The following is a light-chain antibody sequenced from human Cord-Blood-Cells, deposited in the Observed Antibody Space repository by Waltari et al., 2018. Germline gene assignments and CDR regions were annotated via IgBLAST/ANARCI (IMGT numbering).Light chain of an antibody. CDR3: AAWDDSLSVLDV. CDR2: RNM. V-gene: IGLV1-47*01. CDR1: NSNVGSNY. J-gene: IGLJ1*01. Sequence: QSVLTQPPSASGTPGQTVTISCSGGNSNVGSNYVYRYQQLPGTAPKLHIYRNMQRPSCVPDRFSGSKSGTSSARAICGLRSEDEADYYCAAWDDSLSVLDVFGTGTKATVL.